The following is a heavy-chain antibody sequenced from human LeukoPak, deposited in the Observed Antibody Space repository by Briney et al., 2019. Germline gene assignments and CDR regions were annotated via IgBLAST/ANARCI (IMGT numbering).Heavy chain of an antibody. CDR1: GGTFSSYA. V-gene: IGHV1-69*13. CDR2: IIPIFGIA. Sequence: GASVKVSCKASGGTFSSYAISWVRQAPGQGLEWMGGIIPIFGIANYAQKFQGRVTITADESTSTAYMELSSLRSEDTAVYYCARDAVNDYGDPNWFDPWGQGTLVTVSS. J-gene: IGHJ5*02. D-gene: IGHD4-17*01. CDR3: ARDAVNDYGDPNWFDP.